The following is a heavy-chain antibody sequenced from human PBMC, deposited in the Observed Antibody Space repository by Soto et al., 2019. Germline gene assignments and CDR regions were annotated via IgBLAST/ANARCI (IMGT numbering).Heavy chain of an antibody. J-gene: IGHJ2*01. CDR3: ARRFLWYFDL. Sequence: VRLSCAASGFTFSSYGMHWVRQAPGKGLEWVAVIWYDGSNKYYADSVKGRFTISRDNSKNTLYLQMNSLRAEDTAVYYCARRFLWYFDLWGRGTLVTVSS. CDR1: GFTFSSYG. V-gene: IGHV3-33*01. CDR2: IWYDGSNK. D-gene: IGHD2-21*01.